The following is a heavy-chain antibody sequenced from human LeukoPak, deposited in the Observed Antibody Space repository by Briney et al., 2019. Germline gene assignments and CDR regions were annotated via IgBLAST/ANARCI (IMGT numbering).Heavy chain of an antibody. J-gene: IGHJ4*02. CDR2: GGYSGGT. Sequence: SETLSLTCTVSGDYFTSVTEYWAWIRQPPGKGVEGIASGGYSGGTYYNPSLESRVDISADMSKNQISLKLTSVTRADTAVYYCAGERGEEYSSGWYKTNYFYNWGQGIRVTVSS. D-gene: IGHD6-19*01. CDR1: GDYFTSVTEY. CDR3: AGERGEEYSSGWYKTNYFYN. V-gene: IGHV4-39*07.